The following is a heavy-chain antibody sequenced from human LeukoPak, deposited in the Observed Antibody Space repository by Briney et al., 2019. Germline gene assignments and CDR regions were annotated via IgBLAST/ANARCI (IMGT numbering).Heavy chain of an antibody. CDR1: GFTFSSYA. V-gene: IGHV3-30-3*01. CDR2: ISYDGSNK. J-gene: IGHJ4*02. D-gene: IGHD2-2*01. CDR3: ARSYSIVVTPALHFDY. Sequence: PGRSLRLSCAASGFTFSSYAMHWVRQAPGKGLEWVAVISYDGSNKYYADSVKGRFTISRDNSKNTLYLQMNSLRAEDTAVYYCARSYSIVVTPALHFDYWGQGTLVTVSS.